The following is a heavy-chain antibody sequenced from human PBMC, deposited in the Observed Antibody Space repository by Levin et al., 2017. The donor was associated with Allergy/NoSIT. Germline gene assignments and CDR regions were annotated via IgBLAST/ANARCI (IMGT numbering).Heavy chain of an antibody. V-gene: IGHV1-2*02. D-gene: IGHD3-10*01. J-gene: IGHJ6*02. CDR1: GYTFTGYY. CDR2: INPNSGGT. Sequence: ASVKVSCKASGYTFTGYYMHWVRQAPGQGLEWMGWINPNSGGTNYAQKFQGRVTMTRDTSISTAYMELSRLRSDDTAVYYCARSPLGRGSPMDVWGQGTTVTVSS. CDR3: ARSPLGRGSPMDV.